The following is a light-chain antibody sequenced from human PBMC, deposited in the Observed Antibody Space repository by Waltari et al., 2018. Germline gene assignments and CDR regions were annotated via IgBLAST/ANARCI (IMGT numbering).Light chain of an antibody. CDR2: DVT. V-gene: IGLV2-11*01. Sequence: QSALTQPRSVSGSPGQAVALPCTGTSSDVGGYNYVSWYQQHPGKAPKIIIYDVTKRPSGVPDRFSGSKSGNTASLTISGLQAEDEADYYCCSYAGSDTYVFGTGTEVTVL. CDR3: CSYAGSDTYV. J-gene: IGLJ1*01. CDR1: SSDVGGYNY.